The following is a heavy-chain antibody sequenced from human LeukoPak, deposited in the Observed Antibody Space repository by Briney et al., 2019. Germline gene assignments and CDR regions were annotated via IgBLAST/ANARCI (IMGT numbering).Heavy chain of an antibody. CDR2: IIPIFGTA. J-gene: IGHJ4*02. Sequence: GASVKVSCKASGGTFSSYAISWVRQAPGQGLEWMGGIIPIFGTANYAQKLQGRVTMTTDTSTSTAYMELRSLRSDDTAVYYCARDGGWYGFDYWGQGTLVTVSS. CDR3: ARDGGWYGFDY. D-gene: IGHD6-19*01. V-gene: IGHV1-69*05. CDR1: GGTFSSYA.